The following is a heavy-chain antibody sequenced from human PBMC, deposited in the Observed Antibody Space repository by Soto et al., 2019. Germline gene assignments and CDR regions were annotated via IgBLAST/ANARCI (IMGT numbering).Heavy chain of an antibody. J-gene: IGHJ4*02. D-gene: IGHD6-19*01. V-gene: IGHV3-23*01. Sequence: GGSLRLSFAASGFTFSSYSMSWVRPAPGKGLEWVSAISGSGGSTYYADSVKGRFTISRDNSKNTLYLQMNSLRAEDTAVYYCAKSPGRIAVADPFDYWGQGTLVTVSS. CDR2: ISGSGGST. CDR1: GFTFSSYS. CDR3: AKSPGRIAVADPFDY.